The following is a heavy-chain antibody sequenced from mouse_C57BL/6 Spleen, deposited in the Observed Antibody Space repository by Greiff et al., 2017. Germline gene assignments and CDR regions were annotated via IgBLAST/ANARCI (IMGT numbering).Heavy chain of an antibody. V-gene: IGHV1-69*01. CDR1: GYTFTSYW. J-gene: IGHJ2*01. Sequence: QVQLQQPGAELVMPGASVKLSCKASGYTFTSYWMHWVKQRPGQGLEWIGEIDPSDSYTNYNQKFKGKSTLTVDKSSSTAYMQLSSLTSEDSAVYYCASGDGSSYYFDYWGQGTTLTVSS. D-gene: IGHD1-1*01. CDR2: IDPSDSYT. CDR3: ASGDGSSYYFDY.